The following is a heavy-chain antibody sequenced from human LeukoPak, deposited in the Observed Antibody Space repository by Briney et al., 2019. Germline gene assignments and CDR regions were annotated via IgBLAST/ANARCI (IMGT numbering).Heavy chain of an antibody. J-gene: IGHJ3*02. CDR2: IRYDGSNK. CDR1: GFTFSSYG. D-gene: IGHD1-26*01. V-gene: IGHV3-30*02. CDR3: AKMGSGSYSGDAFDI. Sequence: GGSLRLSCAASGFTFSSYGLHWVRQAPGKGLEWVAFIRYDGSNKYYADSVKGRFTISRDNSKNTLYLQMNSLRAEDTAVYYCAKMGSGSYSGDAFDIWGQGTMVTVSS.